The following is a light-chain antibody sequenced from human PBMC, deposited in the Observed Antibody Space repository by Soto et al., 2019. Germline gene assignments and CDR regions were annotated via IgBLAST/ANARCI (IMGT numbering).Light chain of an antibody. CDR1: QSLVYSDGNTY. CDR3: MQGTHWPPKT. J-gene: IGKJ1*01. V-gene: IGKV2-30*01. CDR2: RVS. Sequence: DVVMTQSPLSLPVTLGQPASISCRSSQSLVYSDGNTYLNWFQQRPGQSPRRLIYRVSNRDSGVPDRLSGSGSGTDFTLKISRVEAEDVGVYYCMQGTHWPPKTFGQGTKVEIK.